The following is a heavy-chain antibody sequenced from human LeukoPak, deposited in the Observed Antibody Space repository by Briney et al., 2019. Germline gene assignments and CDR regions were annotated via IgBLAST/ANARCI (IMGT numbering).Heavy chain of an antibody. V-gene: IGHV4-59*01. J-gene: IGHJ6*03. CDR3: ARGLMIRGLIGYYYYMDV. CDR2: ICYSGST. CDR1: GGSISGYY. Sequence: SETLSLTCTVSGGSISGYYWSWIRQPPGKGLEWIGYICYSGSTNYNPSLKSRVTISVDTSKNQFSLKLSSVTAADTAVYYCARGLMIRGLIGYYYYMDVWGKGTTVTVSS. D-gene: IGHD3-10*01.